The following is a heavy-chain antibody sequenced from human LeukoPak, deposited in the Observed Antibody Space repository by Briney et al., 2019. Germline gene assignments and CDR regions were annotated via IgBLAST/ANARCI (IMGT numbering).Heavy chain of an antibody. J-gene: IGHJ4*02. Sequence: GGSLRLSCAASGFTFDDYAMHGVRQAPGRGLEWVSLISGEGGSTYYTDSVKGRFTISRDNSKNSLYLKMNSLRTEDTALYYCAKVLPGPLDYWGQGTLVTVSS. D-gene: IGHD1-1*01. CDR3: AKVLPGPLDY. CDR2: ISGEGGST. V-gene: IGHV3-43*02. CDR1: GFTFDDYA.